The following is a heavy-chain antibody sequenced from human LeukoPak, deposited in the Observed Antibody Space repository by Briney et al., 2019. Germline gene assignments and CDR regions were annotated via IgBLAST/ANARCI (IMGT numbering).Heavy chain of an antibody. Sequence: GGSLRLSCAASGFSFSSYAMSWVRQAPGKGLEWVSAISGSGGSTCYADSVKGRFTISRDNSKNTLYLQMNSLRAEDTAVYYCATSYQLLSSIRFLAVYYFDYWGQGTLVTVSS. CDR2: ISGSGGST. V-gene: IGHV3-23*01. D-gene: IGHD2-2*01. CDR3: ATSYQLLSSIRFLAVYYFDY. J-gene: IGHJ4*02. CDR1: GFSFSSYA.